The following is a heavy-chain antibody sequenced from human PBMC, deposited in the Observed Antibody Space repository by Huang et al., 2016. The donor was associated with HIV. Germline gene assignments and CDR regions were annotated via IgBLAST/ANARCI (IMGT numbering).Heavy chain of an antibody. CDR1: GFNFNNYD. Sequence: QVQLVQSGAEVKKPGASVKVSCKASGFNFNNYDFNWVRQASGQGLEWMGWMNHKSGNTGYAQKFQGRVTITRNTSITTANMELRSLRSEDTAVYYCARARGFLYDSTGYYSRYYFDSWGQGTLVTISS. D-gene: IGHD3-22*01. CDR3: ARARGFLYDSTGYYSRYYFDS. V-gene: IGHV1-8*03. CDR2: MNHKSGNT. J-gene: IGHJ4*02.